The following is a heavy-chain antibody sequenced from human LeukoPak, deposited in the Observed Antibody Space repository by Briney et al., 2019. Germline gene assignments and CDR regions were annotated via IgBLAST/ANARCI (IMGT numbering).Heavy chain of an antibody. CDR2: LAYDESSK. CDR1: GFTFSSYA. Sequence: GGSLRLSCAASGFTFSSYAMSWVRQAPGKGLEWVAILAYDESSKYYVDSVKGRFTISRDNSKNTLYLQMNSLRTEDTAVYYCAKDRLGGSVSGSWHFDYWGQGTLVAVSS. J-gene: IGHJ4*02. V-gene: IGHV3-30*18. D-gene: IGHD1-26*01. CDR3: AKDRLGGSVSGSWHFDY.